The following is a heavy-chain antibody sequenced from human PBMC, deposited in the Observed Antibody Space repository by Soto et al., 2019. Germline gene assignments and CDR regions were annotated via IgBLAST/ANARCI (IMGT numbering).Heavy chain of an antibody. CDR1: GGTFSSYT. Sequence: QVQLVQSGAEVKKPGSSVKVSCKASGGTFSSYTISWVRQAPGQGLEWMGRIIPILGIANYAQKFQGRVTITADKSTSTAYMELSSLRSEDTAVFYCARYSGSSGDAFDIWGQETMVTVSS. V-gene: IGHV1-69*02. J-gene: IGHJ3*02. D-gene: IGHD1-26*01. CDR2: IIPILGIA. CDR3: ARYSGSSGDAFDI.